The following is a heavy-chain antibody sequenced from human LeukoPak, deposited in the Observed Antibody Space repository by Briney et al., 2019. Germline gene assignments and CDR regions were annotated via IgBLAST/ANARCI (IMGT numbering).Heavy chain of an antibody. CDR1: GASISSYY. J-gene: IGHJ4*02. CDR2: IHYSGSI. V-gene: IGHV4-59*01. Sequence: SETLSLTCTVSGASISSYYWSWIRQPPGKGLEWIGDIHYSGSIKYNPSLKSRVTMSVDTSKNQFSLKLSSVTAADTAIYYCARENPSGYYNRPIDYWGQGTLVTVSS. D-gene: IGHD3-22*01. CDR3: ARENPSGYYNRPIDY.